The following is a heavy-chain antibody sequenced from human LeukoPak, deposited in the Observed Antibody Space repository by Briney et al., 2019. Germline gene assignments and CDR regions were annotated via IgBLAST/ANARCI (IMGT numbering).Heavy chain of an antibody. CDR3: AKEGFQWLWAFDY. CDR2: IRYDGSNK. Sequence: GGSLRLSCAASGFTFSSYGMHWVRQAPGKGLEWVAFIRYDGSNKYYADSVKGRFTISRDNSKNTLYLQMNSLRAEDTAVYYCAKEGFQWLWAFDYWGQGTLVTVSS. V-gene: IGHV3-30*02. J-gene: IGHJ4*02. CDR1: GFTFSSYG. D-gene: IGHD6-19*01.